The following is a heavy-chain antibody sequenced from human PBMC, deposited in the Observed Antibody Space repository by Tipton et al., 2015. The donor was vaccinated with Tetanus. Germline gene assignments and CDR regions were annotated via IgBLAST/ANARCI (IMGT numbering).Heavy chain of an antibody. CDR1: GYSFTSYW. CDR2: VYPGDSDT. J-gene: IGHJ5*02. D-gene: IGHD2-15*01. V-gene: IGHV5-51*01. Sequence: QSGPEVKKPGESLKISCKGSGYSFTSYWIGWVRQMPGKGLEWMGIVYPGDSDTRYSPSFQGQVTISADKSISTAYLQWSSLKASDTAMYSCARGSVVVAARSRLNWFDPWGQGTLVTVSS. CDR3: ARGSVVVAARSRLNWFDP.